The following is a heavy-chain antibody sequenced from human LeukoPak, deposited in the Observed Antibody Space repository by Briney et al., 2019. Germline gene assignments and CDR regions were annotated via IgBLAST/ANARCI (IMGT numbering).Heavy chain of an antibody. V-gene: IGHV5-51*01. CDR2: IYPRDSDT. D-gene: IGHD4-17*01. Sequence: GESLQISCKSSGSIFTSYWIGWVRQMPGKGLEWMGIIYPRDSDTRYSPSLQGQVTISADESISTAYLQWSSLKASDTAVYFCARQGATVTLDYWGQGTLVTVSS. J-gene: IGHJ4*02. CDR3: ARQGATVTLDY. CDR1: GSIFTSYW.